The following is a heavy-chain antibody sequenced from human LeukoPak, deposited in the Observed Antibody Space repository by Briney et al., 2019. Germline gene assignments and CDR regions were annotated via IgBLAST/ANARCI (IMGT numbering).Heavy chain of an antibody. Sequence: SETLSLTCAVYGGSFSGYYWSWIRQPPGKGLEWIGEINHSGGTNYNPSLKSRVTISVDTSKNQFSLKLSSVTAADTAVYYCARQALGTGTFDYWGQGTLVTVSS. CDR3: ARQALGTGTFDY. D-gene: IGHD1-1*01. J-gene: IGHJ4*02. CDR2: INHSGGT. CDR1: GGSFSGYY. V-gene: IGHV4-34*01.